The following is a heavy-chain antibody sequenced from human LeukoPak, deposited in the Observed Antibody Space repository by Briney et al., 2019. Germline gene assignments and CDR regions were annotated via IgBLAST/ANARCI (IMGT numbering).Heavy chain of an antibody. CDR2: IYYSGST. D-gene: IGHD3-10*01. Sequence: SETLSLTCTVSGGSISSYYWSWIRQPPGKGLEWIGYIYYSGSTNYNPSLKSRVTISVDTSKNQFSLKLSSVTAAETAVYYCVRCRVCGSGSSSRNWFDPWGQGTLVTVCS. V-gene: IGHV4-59*01. CDR3: VRCRVCGSGSSSRNWFDP. CDR1: GGSISSYY. J-gene: IGHJ5*02.